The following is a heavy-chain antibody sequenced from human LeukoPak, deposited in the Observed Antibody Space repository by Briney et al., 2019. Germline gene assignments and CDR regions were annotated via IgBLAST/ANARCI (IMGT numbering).Heavy chain of an antibody. D-gene: IGHD7-27*01. CDR1: GGSISSYY. J-gene: IGHJ4*02. CDR3: ARLSFWGYFDY. Sequence: SETLSLTCTVSGGSISSYYWSWIRQPPGKGLEWIGYTYYSGSTNYNPSLKSRVTISVDTSKNQFSLKLSSVTAADTAVYYCARLSFWGYFDYWGQGTLVTVSS. CDR2: TYYSGST. V-gene: IGHV4-59*08.